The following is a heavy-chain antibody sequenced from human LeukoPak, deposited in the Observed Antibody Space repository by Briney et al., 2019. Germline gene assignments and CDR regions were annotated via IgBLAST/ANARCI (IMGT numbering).Heavy chain of an antibody. D-gene: IGHD3-10*01. V-gene: IGHV3-23*01. CDR2: ISGSGGST. Sequence: GGSLRLSCAASGFTFSSYAMSWVRQAPGKGLEWVSAISGSGGSTYYADSVKGRSTVSRDNSKNTLYLQMNSLRAEDTAVYYCAKAHYYGSGSYYPKPDYWGQGTLVTVSS. CDR3: AKAHYYGSGSYYPKPDY. CDR1: GFTFSSYA. J-gene: IGHJ4*02.